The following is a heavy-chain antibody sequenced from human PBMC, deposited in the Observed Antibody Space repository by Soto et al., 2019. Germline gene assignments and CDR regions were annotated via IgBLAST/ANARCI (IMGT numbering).Heavy chain of an antibody. CDR3: ARLGMVYAIPHFDY. J-gene: IGHJ4*02. V-gene: IGHV4-39*01. D-gene: IGHD2-8*01. CDR1: GGSISSSSYY. Sequence: SETLSLTCTVSGGSISSSSYYWGWIRQPPGKGLEWIGNIYYSGSTSYNPSLKSRVTISVDTSKNQFSLKLSSVTAADTAVYYCARLGMVYAIPHFDYWGPGTLVTVSS. CDR2: IYYSGST.